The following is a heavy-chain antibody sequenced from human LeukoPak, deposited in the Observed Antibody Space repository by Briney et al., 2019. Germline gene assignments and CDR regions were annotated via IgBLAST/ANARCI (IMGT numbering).Heavy chain of an antibody. D-gene: IGHD6-19*01. J-gene: IGHJ3*02. CDR3: ATTRAVAARGPFDI. CDR2: ISYDGSNK. V-gene: IGHV3-30*03. Sequence: PGGSLRLSCAVSGFTFSSYGMHWVRQAPGKGLEWVAFISYDGSNKFYADSVKGRFTISRDNSKNTLYLQMNSLRPEDTAVYYCATTRAVAARGPFDIWGQGTMVTVSS. CDR1: GFTFSSYG.